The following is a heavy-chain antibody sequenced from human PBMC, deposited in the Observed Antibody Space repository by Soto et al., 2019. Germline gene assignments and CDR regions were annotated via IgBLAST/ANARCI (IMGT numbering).Heavy chain of an antibody. CDR1: GYDFTTYG. Sequence: ASVKVSCKGSGYDFTTYGITWVRQAPGQGLEWMAWISAHNGNTDYAQKLQGRVTVTRDTSTSTAYMELSSLRSEDTAVYYCARDHCSSTSCPPGYWGQGTLVTVSS. CDR3: ARDHCSSTSCPPGY. D-gene: IGHD2-2*01. J-gene: IGHJ4*02. V-gene: IGHV1-18*01. CDR2: ISAHNGNT.